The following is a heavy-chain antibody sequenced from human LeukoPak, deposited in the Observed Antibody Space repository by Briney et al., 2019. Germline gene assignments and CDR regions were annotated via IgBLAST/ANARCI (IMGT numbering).Heavy chain of an antibody. CDR3: AREAAALQPVTAFDY. D-gene: IGHD6-13*01. J-gene: IGHJ4*02. Sequence: SETLSLTCTVSGGSISSYFWNWIRQPPGKGLEWIGYIYYSGSTNYNPSLKSRVTISVDTSKNQFSLKLSSVTAADTAVYYCAREAAALQPVTAFDYWGQGTLVTVSS. CDR1: GGSISSYF. V-gene: IGHV4-59*01. CDR2: IYYSGST.